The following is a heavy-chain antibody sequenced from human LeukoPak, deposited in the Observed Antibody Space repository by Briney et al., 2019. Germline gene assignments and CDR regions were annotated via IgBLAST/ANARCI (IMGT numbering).Heavy chain of an antibody. Sequence: GGSLRLSCAASGFTFSSYTMNWVRQAPGKGLEWVSSISSSSSYISYADSVKGRFTISRDNAKNSLDLQMNSLRAEDTAVYYCARELPYSGSPFDYWGQGTLVTVSS. CDR3: ARELPYSGSPFDY. J-gene: IGHJ4*02. D-gene: IGHD1-26*01. CDR2: ISSSSSYI. CDR1: GFTFSSYT. V-gene: IGHV3-21*01.